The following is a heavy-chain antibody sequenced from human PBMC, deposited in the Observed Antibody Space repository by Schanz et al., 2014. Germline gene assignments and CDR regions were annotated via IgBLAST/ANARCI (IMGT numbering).Heavy chain of an antibody. D-gene: IGHD3-10*02. CDR1: GFTFSSYA. CDR3: AKNQYDDVDLSSFYFDF. J-gene: IGHJ4*02. V-gene: IGHV3-23*04. Sequence: EVQLVQSGGGLVQPGGSLRLSCAASGFTFSSYAMSWVRQAPGKGLEWVSAISGRDGSTYYADSVRGRFTISRDSSKNTLYLQMNSLRPEDTAIYYCAKNQYDDVDLSSFYFDFWGQGTLVTVSS. CDR2: ISGRDGST.